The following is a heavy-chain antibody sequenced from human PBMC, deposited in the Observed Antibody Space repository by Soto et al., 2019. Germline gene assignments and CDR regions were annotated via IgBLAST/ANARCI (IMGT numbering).Heavy chain of an antibody. V-gene: IGHV1-2*02. J-gene: IGHJ1*01. D-gene: IGHD3-10*01. CDR2: INPNSGGT. CDR1: GYTFTGYY. Sequence: QVQLVQSGAEVKKPGASVKVSCKASGYTFTGYYMHWVRQAPGQGLEWMGWINPNSGGTNYAQKFQGRVTMTRDTSISTGYMELSRLRSDDTAVYYCARGGFTSDYGSGRERHWGEGTLVTVSS. CDR3: ARGGFTSDYGSGRERH.